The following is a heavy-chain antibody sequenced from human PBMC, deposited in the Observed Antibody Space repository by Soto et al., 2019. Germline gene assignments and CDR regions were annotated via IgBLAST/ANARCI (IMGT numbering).Heavy chain of an antibody. D-gene: IGHD3-10*01. V-gene: IGHV3-30*03. CDR1: EFTFSSYA. J-gene: IGHJ4*02. CDR2: ISYDGSNK. CDR3: MTVTAVGSQWFGLHPLGPFDY. Sequence: PGGSLRLSCAASEFTFSSYAMSWVRQAPGKGLEWVAVISYDGSNKYYADSVKGRFTISRDNSKSTLYLQMDSLRPEDTAVYHCMTVTAVGSQWFGLHPLGPFDYWGQGTLVTVSS.